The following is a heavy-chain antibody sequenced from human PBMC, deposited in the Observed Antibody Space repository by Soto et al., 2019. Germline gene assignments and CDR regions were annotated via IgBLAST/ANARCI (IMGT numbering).Heavy chain of an antibody. CDR2: ISHDGGAT. CDR3: AKDLYGAGWYNYFDP. J-gene: IGHJ5*02. Sequence: QVQLVESGGGVVQPGRSLRLSCVASGFTFSTTGMHWVHQVPGKGLEWVAMISHDGGATYYADSVKGRFTISRDTSKSTLYLQMNSLRPEDTAVYHCAKDLYGAGWYNYFDPWGQGTLVTVSS. D-gene: IGHD6-19*01. V-gene: IGHV3-30*18. CDR1: GFTFSTTG.